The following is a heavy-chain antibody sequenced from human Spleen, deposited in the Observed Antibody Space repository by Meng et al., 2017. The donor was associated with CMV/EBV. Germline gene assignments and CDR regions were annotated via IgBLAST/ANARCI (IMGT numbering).Heavy chain of an antibody. CDR3: ARDHYYDSSGYGIDF. Sequence: ASVKVSCKASGGTFSSYAISWVRQAPGQGLEWMGWISAYNGNTNYAQKLQGRVTMTTDTSTSTDYMGLRSLRSDDTAVYYCARDHYYDSSGYGIDFWGQGTLVTVSS. CDR2: ISAYNGNT. CDR1: GGTFSSYA. V-gene: IGHV1-18*01. J-gene: IGHJ4*02. D-gene: IGHD3-22*01.